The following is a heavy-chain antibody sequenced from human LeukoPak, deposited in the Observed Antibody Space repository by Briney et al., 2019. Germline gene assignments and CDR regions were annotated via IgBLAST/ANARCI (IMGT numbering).Heavy chain of an antibody. J-gene: IGHJ4*02. CDR3: ARGTKWELPGALTD. CDR1: GGSISSGAYY. CDR2: IYYSGST. V-gene: IGHV4-31*03. Sequence: PSQTLSLTCTVSGGSISSGAYYWSWIRQHPGEGLEWIGYIYYSGSTYYNPSLKSRVTISVDTSKNQFSLSLSSMTAADTAVYYCARGTKWELPGALTDWGQGTLVTVSS. D-gene: IGHD1-26*01.